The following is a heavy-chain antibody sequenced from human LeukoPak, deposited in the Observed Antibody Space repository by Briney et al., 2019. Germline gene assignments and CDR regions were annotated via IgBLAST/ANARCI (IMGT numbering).Heavy chain of an antibody. CDR3: ARSQSYSSGWLTPRCFDP. V-gene: IGHV4-59*01. D-gene: IGHD6-19*01. CDR2: IYYSGST. Sequence: SETLSLTCTVSGGSISSYSWSWIRQPPGKGLEWIGYIYYSGSTNYNPSLKSRVTISVDTSKNQFSLKLSSVTAADTAVYYCARSQSYSSGWLTPRCFDPWGQGTLVTVSS. J-gene: IGHJ5*02. CDR1: GGSISSYS.